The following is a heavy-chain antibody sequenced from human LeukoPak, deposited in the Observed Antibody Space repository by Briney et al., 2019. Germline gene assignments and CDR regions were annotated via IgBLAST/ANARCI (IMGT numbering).Heavy chain of an antibody. CDR2: AYYTGST. Sequence: SETLSLTCTVSGGSISSYYWSWVRQPPGKGLEWIGFAYYTGSTNYSPSLKSRVTISVDTSKNQFSLKLRSVTVADTAVYYCARISSSNWYNERGAFNVWGQGTMVTVSS. J-gene: IGHJ3*01. D-gene: IGHD6-13*01. CDR1: GGSISSYY. CDR3: ARISSSNWYNERGAFNV. V-gene: IGHV4-59*01.